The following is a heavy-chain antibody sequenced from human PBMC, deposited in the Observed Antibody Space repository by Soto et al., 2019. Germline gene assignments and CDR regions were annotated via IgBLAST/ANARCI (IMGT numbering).Heavy chain of an antibody. J-gene: IGHJ6*02. D-gene: IGHD5-18*01. CDR1: GYTFTSYG. CDR3: ARDQGGVTAIVRTFYYYYGMDV. Sequence: KGLSALVKVSCKASGYTFTSYGISWVRQAPGQGLEWMGWISAYNGNTNYAQKLQGRVTMTTDTSTSTAYMELRSLRSDDTAVYYCARDQGGVTAIVRTFYYYYGMDVWGQGTTVTVSS. V-gene: IGHV1-18*01. CDR2: ISAYNGNT.